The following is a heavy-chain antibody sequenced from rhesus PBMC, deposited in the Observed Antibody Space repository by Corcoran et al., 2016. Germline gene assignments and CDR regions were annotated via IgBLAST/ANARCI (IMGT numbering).Heavy chain of an antibody. V-gene: IGHV4-106*01. Sequence: QVQLQGSGPGLVKPSETLSLSCAVSGGSISDDDYWNWIRQPPGKGLGWIGDSYGSDWATNYNPSLKNRVTISIDTSKNHFSLKLNSVTAADTAVYYCARGLLYIAAAYWGQGVLVTVSS. J-gene: IGHJ4*01. CDR2: SYGSDWAT. D-gene: IGHD6-13*01. CDR1: GGSISDDDY. CDR3: ARGLLYIAAAY.